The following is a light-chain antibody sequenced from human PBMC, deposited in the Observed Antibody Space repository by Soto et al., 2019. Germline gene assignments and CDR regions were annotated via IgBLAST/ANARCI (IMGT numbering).Light chain of an antibody. CDR1: QSLLHSNGHNY. V-gene: IGKV2-28*01. J-gene: IGKJ1*01. CDR3: MQALQTPWT. Sequence: DIALTQSPLSLPVTPGEPASISCGSSQSLLHSNGHNYLDWYLRKPGQSPQLLIYLGSNRASGVPDRFSGSGSGTDFTLKISRVEAEDVGVYYCMQALQTPWTFGQGTKVEIK. CDR2: LGS.